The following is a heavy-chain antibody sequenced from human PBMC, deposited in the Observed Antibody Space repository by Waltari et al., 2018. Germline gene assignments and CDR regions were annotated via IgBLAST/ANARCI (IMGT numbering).Heavy chain of an antibody. CDR3: AWNYVKEGAFDI. Sequence: QVQLVESGGGVVQPGRSLRLSCAASGFTFSSYGMHWVRQAPGKGLEWVAVIWYDGSNKYYADSVKGRFTISRDNSKNTLYLQMNSLRAEDTAMYYCAWNYVKEGAFDIWGQGTMVTVSS. CDR1: GFTFSSYG. D-gene: IGHD1-7*01. CDR2: IWYDGSNK. V-gene: IGHV3-33*08. J-gene: IGHJ3*02.